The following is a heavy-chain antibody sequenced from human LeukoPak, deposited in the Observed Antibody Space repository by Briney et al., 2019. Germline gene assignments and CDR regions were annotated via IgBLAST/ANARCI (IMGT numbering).Heavy chain of an antibody. CDR2: IGGSGGRT. V-gene: IGHV3-23*01. D-gene: IGHD3-16*01. Sequence: SGGSLRLSCAASGFTFSSYSMNWVRQAPGKGLEWVSTIGGSGGRTYYADSVKGRFTSSRDRSENTLYLQMNSLRAEDTAVYYCAKHLGDSEYYGMDVWGQGTSVTVSS. CDR3: AKHLGDSEYYGMDV. J-gene: IGHJ6*02. CDR1: GFTFSSYS.